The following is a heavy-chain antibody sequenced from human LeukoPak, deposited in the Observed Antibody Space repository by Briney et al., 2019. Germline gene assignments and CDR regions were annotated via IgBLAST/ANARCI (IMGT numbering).Heavy chain of an antibody. CDR2: IFYSGSA. CDR3: AREMIATAAYNWLDP. D-gene: IGHD6-13*01. Sequence: SETLSLTCTVSGGSISGDYWSWIRQPPGKGLEWIGYIFYSGSANYNPSLKSRVSISLDTPKNQFSLKLTSVTAADTAVYYCAREMIATAAYNWLDPWGQGILVTVSS. V-gene: IGHV4-59*01. J-gene: IGHJ5*02. CDR1: GGSISGDY.